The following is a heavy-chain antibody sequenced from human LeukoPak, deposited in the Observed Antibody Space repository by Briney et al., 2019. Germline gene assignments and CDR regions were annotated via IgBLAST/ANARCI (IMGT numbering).Heavy chain of an antibody. D-gene: IGHD4-23*01. CDR2: IYYSGST. CDR3: ARSGGKRLNWFDP. Sequence: SETLSLTCTVSGGSISSSSYYWGWIRQPPGKGLEWIGSIYYSGSTYYNPSLKSRVTISVDTSKNQFSLKLSSVTAADTAVYYCARSGGKRLNWFDPWGQGTLVTVSS. J-gene: IGHJ5*02. CDR1: GGSISSSSYY. V-gene: IGHV4-39*01.